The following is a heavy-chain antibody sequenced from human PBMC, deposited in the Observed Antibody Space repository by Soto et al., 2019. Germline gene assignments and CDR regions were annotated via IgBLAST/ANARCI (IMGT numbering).Heavy chain of an antibody. D-gene: IGHD3-16*01. V-gene: IGHV3-33*01. CDR3: ASNMDYEKFAMDV. Sequence: QVQLVESGGGVVQPGRSLRLSCAASGFTFSYYGMHWVRQAPGKGLEWVAVIWYDGSNEYYADSVKGRFTISRTNSKNTLFLQMNLLRAEDTAAYYCASNMDYEKFAMDVWGQGTTVTVSS. J-gene: IGHJ6*02. CDR1: GFTFSYYG. CDR2: IWYDGSNE.